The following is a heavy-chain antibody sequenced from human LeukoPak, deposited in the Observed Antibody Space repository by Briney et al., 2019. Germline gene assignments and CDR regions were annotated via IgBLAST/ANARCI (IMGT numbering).Heavy chain of an antibody. CDR2: LYSSGDI. D-gene: IGHD5-24*01. CDR1: GGSIRSYY. J-gene: IGHJ4*02. Sequence: SETLSLTCTVSGGSIRSYYWSWIRQPAGEGLEWLGRLYSSGDIDYNPSLKNRGTMSVDTFKNLFFLKLSSVAAADTAMYYCARVRVGVFDAWGQGILVTVSS. V-gene: IGHV4-4*07. CDR3: ARVRVGVFDA.